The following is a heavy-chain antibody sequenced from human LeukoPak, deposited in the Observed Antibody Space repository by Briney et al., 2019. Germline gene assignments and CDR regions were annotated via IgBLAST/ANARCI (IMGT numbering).Heavy chain of an antibody. V-gene: IGHV4-38-2*02. D-gene: IGHD3-22*01. CDR3: AGSITMIVVDIQDAFDI. J-gene: IGHJ3*02. CDR1: GYSISSGYY. Sequence: SETLSLTCTVSGYSISSGYYWGWIRQPPGKGLEWIGSIYHSGSTYYNPSLKSRVTISVDTSKNQFSLKLSSVTAADTAVYYCAGSITMIVVDIQDAFDIWGQGTMVTVSS. CDR2: IYHSGST.